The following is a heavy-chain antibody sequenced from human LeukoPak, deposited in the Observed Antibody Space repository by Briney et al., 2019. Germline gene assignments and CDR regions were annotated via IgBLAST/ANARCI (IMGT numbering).Heavy chain of an antibody. V-gene: IGHV7-4-1*02. CDR2: IDTNTGNP. Sequence: ASVKVSCKASGYTFTSNALGWVRQAPGQGLEWMGWIDTNTGNPTYAQGFTGRFVFSLDTSDNTAYLQISSLQAEDTAVYYCASFFCTSGLCYYLDYWGQGTLVTVSS. CDR1: GYTFTSNA. J-gene: IGHJ4*02. CDR3: ASFFCTSGLCYYLDY. D-gene: IGHD2-8*01.